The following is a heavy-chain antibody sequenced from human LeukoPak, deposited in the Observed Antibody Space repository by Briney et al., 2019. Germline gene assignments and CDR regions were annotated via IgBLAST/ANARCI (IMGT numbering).Heavy chain of an antibody. J-gene: IGHJ4*01. CDR3: ARERIAVATSSCDY. Sequence: PGGSLRLSCSASGFTFSTFSMNWVRQAPGKGRKWLLVISSSTSTINYADTVKGRFTISRDNAKNSLYLQMNSLRDEDTAVYYCARERIAVATSSCDYWGQGALVTVSS. CDR2: ISSSTSTI. V-gene: IGHV3-48*02. D-gene: IGHD6-19*01. CDR1: GFTFSTFS.